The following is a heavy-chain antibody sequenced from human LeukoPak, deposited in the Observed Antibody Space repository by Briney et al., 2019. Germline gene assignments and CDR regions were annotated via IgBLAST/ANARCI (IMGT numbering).Heavy chain of an antibody. CDR2: INSDGSEG. CDR1: GFTFSGFW. J-gene: IGHJ4*02. CDR3: ASSVVVITPYYFDY. D-gene: IGHD3-22*01. Sequence: GGSLRLSCAVSGFTFSGFWMSWSRQAPGKGLEWVASINSDGSEGYYADVVKGRFTISRDNAKNSLYLQMNSLRAEDTAVYYCASSVVVITPYYFDYWGQGTLVTVSS. V-gene: IGHV3-7*03.